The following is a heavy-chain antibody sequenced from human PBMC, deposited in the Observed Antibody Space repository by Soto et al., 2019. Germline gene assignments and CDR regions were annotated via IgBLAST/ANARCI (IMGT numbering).Heavy chain of an antibody. Sequence: PGVSLSLSFSASGFTFSSYYMHWVRQVTGKGLEWVSAIGSDGGTYYRGSVKGRFSISRENARNSLHLQMNSLTAGDTAVYYCARRGLGLAFDYWGQGTLVTVSS. CDR3: ARRGLGLAFDY. D-gene: IGHD7-27*01. V-gene: IGHV3-13*01. J-gene: IGHJ4*02. CDR1: GFTFSSYY. CDR2: IGSDGGT.